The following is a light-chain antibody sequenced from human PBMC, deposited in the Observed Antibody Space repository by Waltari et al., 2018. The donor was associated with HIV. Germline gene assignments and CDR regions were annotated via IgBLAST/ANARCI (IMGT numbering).Light chain of an antibody. V-gene: IGKV1-12*01. CDR1: RDISSW. CDR3: QQAVSPLLT. Sequence: DIQMTQSPSSVSASVGDRVTITCRASRDISSWLAWYQQTPGKAPKLLIYGASSLQSGVPSRFSGSGSGTHLTLTINSLQPEDFGTYYCQQAVSPLLTFGGGTKVDIK. CDR2: GAS. J-gene: IGKJ4*01.